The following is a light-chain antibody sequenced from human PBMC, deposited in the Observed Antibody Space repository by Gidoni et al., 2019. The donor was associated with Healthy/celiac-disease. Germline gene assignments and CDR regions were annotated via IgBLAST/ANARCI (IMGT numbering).Light chain of an antibody. CDR2: GAS. J-gene: IGKJ4*01. V-gene: IGKV3-20*01. CDR3: QQYGSSPKLT. Sequence: EIVLTQSPGPLPLSPGERATLSCRASQSVSSSYLAWYQQKPGQAPRLLIYGASSRATGIPDMFSGSWSGTDFTLTISRLEPEDVAVYYCQQYGSSPKLTFGGGTKVEIK. CDR1: QSVSSSY.